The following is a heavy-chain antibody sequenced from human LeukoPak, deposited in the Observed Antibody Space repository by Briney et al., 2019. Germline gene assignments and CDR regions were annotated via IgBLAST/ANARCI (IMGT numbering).Heavy chain of an antibody. CDR2: IWYDGSNK. CDR1: GFTFSSYG. Sequence: GGSLRLSCAASGFTFSSYGMHWVRQAPGKGLEWVAVIWYDGSNKYYADSVKGRFTISRDNSKNTLYLQMNSLRAEDTAVYYCAKDPRYSSSWLDYWGQGTLVTVSS. J-gene: IGHJ4*02. V-gene: IGHV3-33*06. D-gene: IGHD6-13*01. CDR3: AKDPRYSSSWLDY.